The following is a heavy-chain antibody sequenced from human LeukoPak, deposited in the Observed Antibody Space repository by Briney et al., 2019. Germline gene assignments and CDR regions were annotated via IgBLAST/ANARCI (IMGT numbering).Heavy chain of an antibody. CDR1: GYSFSNYW. CDR3: ARQGPLTGDDFDI. D-gene: IGHD7-27*01. J-gene: IGHJ3*02. V-gene: IGHV5-51*01. Sequence: GESLKISRQGSGYSFSNYWIGWVRQMPGKGLEWMGLIYPGDSDTRYSPSFEGQVTISADKSISTAYLQWSSLKAWDTAMYYCARQGPLTGDDFDIWGQGTMITVSS. CDR2: IYPGDSDT.